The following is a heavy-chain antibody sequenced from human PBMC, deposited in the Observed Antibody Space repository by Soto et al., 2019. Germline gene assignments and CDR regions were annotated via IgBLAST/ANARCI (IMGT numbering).Heavy chain of an antibody. CDR3: ARPSVTHYYYYAMDV. V-gene: IGHV3-30-3*01. CDR2: ISYDGSSK. CDR1: GFSFSKYA. J-gene: IGHJ6*02. D-gene: IGHD2-21*02. Sequence: GGSLRLSCAASGFSFSKYAMHWVRQAPGKGLEWVAVISYDGSSKYYADSVRGRFTISRDNSKNTQLLQMNSLRAEDTAVYFCARPSVTHYYYYAMDVWGQGTTVTVSS.